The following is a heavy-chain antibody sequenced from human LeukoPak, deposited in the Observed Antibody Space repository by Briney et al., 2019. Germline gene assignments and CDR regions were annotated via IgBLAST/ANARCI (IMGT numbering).Heavy chain of an antibody. J-gene: IGHJ4*02. V-gene: IGHV4-4*07. D-gene: IGHD1-26*01. CDR3: ARAGYTISYYSLDY. CDR2: IYTTGST. Sequence: SETLSLTCTVSGGSINSYYWGWIRQPAGKGLEWIGRIYTTGSTHYNPSLKRRLTISVDTSKHQFSLKLTSVTAADTAMYYCARAGYTISYYSLDYWGQGALVTVSS. CDR1: GGSINSYY.